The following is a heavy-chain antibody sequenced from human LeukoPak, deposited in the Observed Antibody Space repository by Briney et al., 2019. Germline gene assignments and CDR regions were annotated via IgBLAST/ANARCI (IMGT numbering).Heavy chain of an antibody. CDR3: ARSRLHSDFVKVFDY. CDR1: GGSFSGYY. J-gene: IGHJ4*02. Sequence: SETLPLTCAVYGGSFSGYYWSWIRQPPGKGLEWIGEINHSGSTNYNPSLKSRVTISVDTSKNQFSLKLSSVTAADTAVYYCARSRLHSDFVKVFDYWGQGALVTVSS. CDR2: INHSGST. D-gene: IGHD4-11*01. V-gene: IGHV4-34*01.